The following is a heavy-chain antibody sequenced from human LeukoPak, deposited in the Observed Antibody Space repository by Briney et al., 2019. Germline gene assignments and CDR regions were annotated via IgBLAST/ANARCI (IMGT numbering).Heavy chain of an antibody. V-gene: IGHV5-10-1*01. J-gene: IGHJ5*02. Sequence: GESLRISCQASGYSFTSYWITWVRQMPGKGLEWMGRIDPSDSYTNYSPSFQGHVTISADKSISTAYLQWSSLKASDTAMYYCARHLISGVGWFDPWGQGTLVTVSS. CDR2: IDPSDSYT. D-gene: IGHD3/OR15-3a*01. CDR1: GYSFTSYW. CDR3: ARHLISGVGWFDP.